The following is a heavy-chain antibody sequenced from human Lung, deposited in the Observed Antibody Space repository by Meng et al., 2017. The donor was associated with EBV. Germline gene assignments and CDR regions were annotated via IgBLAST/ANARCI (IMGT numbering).Heavy chain of an antibody. CDR2: IIHCGSP. D-gene: IGHD2-8*02. CDR3: ARRPTGIDY. CDR1: GGSLSGAY. J-gene: IGHJ4*02. V-gene: IGHV4-34*12. Sequence: QGQRRQWGAGLLNPSVNLSVTCVGDGGSLSGAYWNWIRQPPGKGLEWIGEIIHCGSPSYNPSLKTGVTISIEMSKNLLSLMLTSVTAADTAVYYCARRPTGIDYWGQGTLVTVSS.